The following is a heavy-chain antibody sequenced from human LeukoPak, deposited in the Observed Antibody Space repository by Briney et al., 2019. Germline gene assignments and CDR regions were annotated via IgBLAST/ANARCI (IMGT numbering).Heavy chain of an antibody. CDR2: INHSGST. D-gene: IGHD3-10*01. CDR1: GGSFSGYY. Sequence: SETLSLTCAVYGGSFSGYYWSWIRQPPGKGLEWIGEINHSGSTNYNPSLKSRVTISVDTSKNQFSLKLSSVTAADTAVYYCARGETGGSGSYSYYFDHWGQGTLVTVSS. CDR3: ARGETGGSGSYSYYFDH. V-gene: IGHV4-34*01. J-gene: IGHJ4*02.